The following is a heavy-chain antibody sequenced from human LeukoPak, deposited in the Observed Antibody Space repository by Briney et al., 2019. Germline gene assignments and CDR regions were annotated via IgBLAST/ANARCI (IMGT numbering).Heavy chain of an antibody. V-gene: IGHV3-9*01. CDR1: GFTFDDYA. J-gene: IGHJ4*02. Sequence: GGSLRLSCAASGFTFDDYAMHWVRQAPGKGLEWVSGISWNSGSIGYADSVKGRFTISRDNAKNSLYLQMNSLRAEDTALYYCAKGRLFSLGEGYYFDYWGQGTLVTIST. CDR2: ISWNSGSI. CDR3: AKGRLFSLGEGYYFDY. D-gene: IGHD3-16*01.